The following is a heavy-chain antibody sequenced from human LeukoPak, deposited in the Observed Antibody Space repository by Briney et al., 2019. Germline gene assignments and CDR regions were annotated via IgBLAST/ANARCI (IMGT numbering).Heavy chain of an antibody. J-gene: IGHJ2*01. D-gene: IGHD1-26*01. CDR3: ARGRSPTLGYFDL. CDR2: INGYGTTT. CDR1: GFTFETYW. Sequence: GGSLRLSCAASGFTFETYWMHWVRQAPGKGLVWVSCINGYGTTTNYADSVKGRFTISRENAKNSLHLQMNSLRVGDTAVYYCARGRSPTLGYFDLWGRGTLVTVSS. V-gene: IGHV3-74*01.